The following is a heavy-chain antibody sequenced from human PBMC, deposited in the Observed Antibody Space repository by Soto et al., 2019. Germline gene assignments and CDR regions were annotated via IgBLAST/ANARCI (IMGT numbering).Heavy chain of an antibody. Sequence: SVKVSCKASGYTFTSYGISWVRQAPGQGLEWMGGISAIFGTANYAQKFQGRVTITADKSTGTAYMELSSLRSEDTAVYYCAGYSYSSVYWGQGTLVTVSS. V-gene: IGHV1-69*06. CDR3: AGYSYSSVY. J-gene: IGHJ4*02. D-gene: IGHD5-18*01. CDR1: GYTFTSYG. CDR2: ISAIFGTA.